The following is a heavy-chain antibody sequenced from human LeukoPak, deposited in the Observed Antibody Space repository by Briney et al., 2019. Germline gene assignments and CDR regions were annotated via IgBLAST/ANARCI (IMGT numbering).Heavy chain of an antibody. CDR1: GFTFSSYS. D-gene: IGHD6-19*01. Sequence: GGSLRLSCAASGFTFSSYSMNWVRQAPGKGLEWVSSISSSSSYIYYADSVKGRFTISRDNAKNSLYLQMNSLRAEDTAVYYCAKAEQWLAMTPHDYWGQGTLVTVSS. J-gene: IGHJ4*02. CDR2: ISSSSSYI. V-gene: IGHV3-21*04. CDR3: AKAEQWLAMTPHDY.